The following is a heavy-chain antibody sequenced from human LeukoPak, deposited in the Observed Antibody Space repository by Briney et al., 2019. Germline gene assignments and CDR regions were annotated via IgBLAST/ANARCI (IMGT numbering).Heavy chain of an antibody. V-gene: IGHV4-59*01. D-gene: IGHD6-19*01. Sequence: PSETLSLTCTVSGGSISSYYWSWIRQPPGKGLEWIGYIYYSGSTNYNPSLKSRVTISVDTSKNQFSLKLSSVTAADTAVYYCARLAVAGLGAFDIWGQGTMVTVSS. CDR3: ARLAVAGLGAFDI. CDR1: GGSISSYY. J-gene: IGHJ3*02. CDR2: IYYSGST.